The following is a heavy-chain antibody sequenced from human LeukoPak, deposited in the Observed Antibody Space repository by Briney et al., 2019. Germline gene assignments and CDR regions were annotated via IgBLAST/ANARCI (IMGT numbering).Heavy chain of an antibody. CDR2: INYSGTT. V-gene: IGHV4-31*03. CDR3: ARVKVGGFHFDY. J-gene: IGHJ4*02. D-gene: IGHD5-12*01. Sequence: PSQTLSLTCTVSGGSISSGGYYWSWIRQHPGKGLEWIGYINYSGTTYYNPSLKSRVIISVDTSKNQFSLKLSSVTAADTAVYFCARVKVGGFHFDYWGQGTLVTVSS. CDR1: GGSISSGGYY.